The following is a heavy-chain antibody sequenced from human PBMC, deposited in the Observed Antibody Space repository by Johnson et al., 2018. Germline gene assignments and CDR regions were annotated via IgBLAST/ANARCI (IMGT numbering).Heavy chain of an antibody. Sequence: QLVESGPEVKKPGTSVKVSCKASGFTFTSSAVQWVRQARGQRLEWIGWIVVGSGNTNYAQKFQERVTITRDMSTSTAYMELSSLRSGDTAVYYCAAGPIRYCSGGSGDSGSEYYYYYGRDVWGQGTTVTVSS. V-gene: IGHV1-58*01. CDR1: GFTFTSSA. D-gene: IGHD2-15*01. CDR3: AAGPIRYCSGGSGDSGSEYYYYYGRDV. CDR2: IVVGSGNT. J-gene: IGHJ6*02.